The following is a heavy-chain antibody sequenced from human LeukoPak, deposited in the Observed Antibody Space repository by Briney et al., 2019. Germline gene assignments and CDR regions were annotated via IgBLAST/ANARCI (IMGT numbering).Heavy chain of an antibody. V-gene: IGHV4-34*01. CDR2: INHSGST. D-gene: IGHD3-16*02. CDR3: ASYVWGSYRFENWFDP. J-gene: IGHJ5*02. CDR1: GGSFSGYY. Sequence: SETLSLTCAVYGGSFSGYYWSWIRQPPGKGLEWIGEINHSGSTNYNPSLKSRVTISVDTSKDQFSLKLSSVTAADTAVYYCASYVWGSYRFENWFDPWGQGTLVTVSS.